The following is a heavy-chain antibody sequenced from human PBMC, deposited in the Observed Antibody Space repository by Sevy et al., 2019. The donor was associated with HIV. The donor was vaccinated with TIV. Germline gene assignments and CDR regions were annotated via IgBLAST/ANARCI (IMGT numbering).Heavy chain of an antibody. D-gene: IGHD2-2*01. J-gene: IGHJ4*02. Sequence: GGSLRLSCAASGFTFSRYWMSWVRQAPGKGLEWVSALSGTGGSTYYADSVKGRFTISRDNSKNTLYLQMNSLRVEDTAVYYCAKDLDIVAVAAAIRLSYWGQGTLVTVSS. CDR1: GFTFSRYW. V-gene: IGHV3-23*01. CDR2: LSGTGGST. CDR3: AKDLDIVAVAAAIRLSY.